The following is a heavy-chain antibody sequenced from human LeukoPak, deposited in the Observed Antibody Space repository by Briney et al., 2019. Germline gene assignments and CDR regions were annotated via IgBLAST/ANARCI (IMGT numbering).Heavy chain of an antibody. J-gene: IGHJ4*02. D-gene: IGHD5-18*01. V-gene: IGHV3-7*01. CDR2: IKQDGSEK. CDR1: GFTFSNYW. CDR3: ARSGHSYGFGY. Sequence: PGGSLRLSCAASGFTFSNYWMSWVRQAPGKGLEWVANIKQDGSEKYYVDSVKGRFTISRDNAKNSLYLQMNSLRAEDTAVYYCARSGHSYGFGYWGQGTLVTVSS.